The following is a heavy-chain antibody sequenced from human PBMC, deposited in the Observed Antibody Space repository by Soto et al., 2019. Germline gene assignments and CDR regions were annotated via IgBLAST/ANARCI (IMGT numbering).Heavy chain of an antibody. D-gene: IGHD6-19*01. J-gene: IGHJ4*02. V-gene: IGHV3-33*01. CDR2: IWYDGSNK. CDR3: ARDSLAIAVAGTFDY. Sequence: GGSLRLSCAASGFTFSSYGMHWVRQAPGKGLEWVAVIWYDGSNKYYADSVKGRFTISRDNSKNTLYLQMNSLRAEDTAVYYCARDSLAIAVAGTFDYWGQGTLVTVSS. CDR1: GFTFSSYG.